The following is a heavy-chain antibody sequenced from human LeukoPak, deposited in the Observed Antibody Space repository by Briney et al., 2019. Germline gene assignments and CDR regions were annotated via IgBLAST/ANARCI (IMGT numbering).Heavy chain of an antibody. J-gene: IGHJ6*03. V-gene: IGHV5-51*01. CDR3: ARHRSVRVGTTPSEYYYYVDV. CDR1: GYSITTYW. Sequence: GESLKISCKGSGYSITTYWIGGVRPLAGKVLELRGIIYPGDSATCYNPSFQGQVIISAENFISTAYLKWSSLKASDTAMYYCARHRSVRVGTTPSEYYYYVDVWGKGTTVTVSS. D-gene: IGHD1-26*01. CDR2: IYPGDSAT.